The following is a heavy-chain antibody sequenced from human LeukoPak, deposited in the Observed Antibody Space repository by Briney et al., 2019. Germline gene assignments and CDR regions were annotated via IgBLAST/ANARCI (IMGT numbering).Heavy chain of an antibody. CDR1: GGSISSYY. D-gene: IGHD1-26*01. V-gene: IGHV4-59*01. Sequence: SETLSLTCTVSGGSISSYYWSWLRQPPGKGLEWIGYIYYSGSTNYNPSLKSRVTISVDPSKNQFSLKLSSVTAADTAVYYCARESQTEELYGMDVWGQGTTVTVSS. CDR3: ARESQTEELYGMDV. J-gene: IGHJ6*02. CDR2: IYYSGST.